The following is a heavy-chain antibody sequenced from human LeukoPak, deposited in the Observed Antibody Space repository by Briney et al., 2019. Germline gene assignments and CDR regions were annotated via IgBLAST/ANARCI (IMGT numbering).Heavy chain of an antibody. D-gene: IGHD2-2*01. CDR3: VKSNSRYQPWTLDI. CDR2: IYYSGST. Sequence: MASETLSLTCTVSGGSISSYYWSWIRQPPGKGLEWIGYIYYSGSTNYNPSLKSRVTISVDTSKNQFSLKLSSVTAADTAVYYCVKSNSRYQPWTLDIWGRGTMVTVSS. V-gene: IGHV4-59*01. CDR1: GGSISSYY. J-gene: IGHJ3*02.